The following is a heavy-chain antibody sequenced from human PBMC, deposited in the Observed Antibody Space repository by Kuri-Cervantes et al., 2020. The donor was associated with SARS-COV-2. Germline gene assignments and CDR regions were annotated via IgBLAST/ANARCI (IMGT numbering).Heavy chain of an antibody. V-gene: IGHV4-59*01. D-gene: IGHD6-19*01. J-gene: IGHJ2*01. CDR2: IHYSGNT. CDR1: GGSISGYY. CDR3: AREPYSSGWMEL. Sequence: SETLSLTCTVPGGSISGYYWSWIRQPPGKGLEWIGYIHYSGNTNYNPSLKSRVTISADTSKNQFSLKLSSVTAADTAVYYCAREPYSSGWMELWGRGTLVTVSS.